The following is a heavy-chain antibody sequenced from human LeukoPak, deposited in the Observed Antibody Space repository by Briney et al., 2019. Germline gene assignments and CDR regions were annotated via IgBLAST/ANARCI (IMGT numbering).Heavy chain of an antibody. CDR1: GGSFSGYY. CDR2: INHSGST. V-gene: IGHV4-34*01. D-gene: IGHD2-2*01. CDR3: ARPKPHYCSSTSCYPYFDY. Sequence: SETLSLTCAVYGGSFSGYYWSWIRQPPGKGLEWIGEINHSGSTNYNPSLKSRVTISVDTSKNQFSLKLSSVTAADTPVYYCARPKPHYCSSTSCYPYFDYWGQGTLVTVSS. J-gene: IGHJ4*02.